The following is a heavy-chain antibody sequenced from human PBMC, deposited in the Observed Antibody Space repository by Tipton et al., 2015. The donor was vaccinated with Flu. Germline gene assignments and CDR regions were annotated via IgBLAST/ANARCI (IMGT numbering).Heavy chain of an antibody. CDR3: ARVPHCTGGVCYGWFDP. CDR1: GYTFTSYG. Sequence: QLVQSGAEVKKPGASVKVSCKASGYTFTSYGISWVRQAPGQGLEWMGWISAYNGNPNYAQKLQGRVTMTTDTSTSTAYMELRSLRSDDTAVYYCARVPHCTGGVCYGWFDPWGQGTLVTVSS. D-gene: IGHD2-8*02. J-gene: IGHJ5*02. CDR2: ISAYNGNP. V-gene: IGHV1-18*01.